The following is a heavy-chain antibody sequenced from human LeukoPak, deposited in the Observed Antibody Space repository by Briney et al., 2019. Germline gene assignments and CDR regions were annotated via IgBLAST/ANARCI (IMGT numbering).Heavy chain of an antibody. CDR3: AREVAATNYYYGMDV. CDR2: IYSGGST. CDR1: GFTVSSNY. Sequence: GGSLRLSCAASGFTVSSNYMSWDRQAPGKGLEWVSVIYSGGSTYYADSVKGRFTISRHNSKNTLYLQMNSLRAEDTAVYYCAREVAATNYYYGMDVWGQGTTVTVSS. D-gene: IGHD2-15*01. V-gene: IGHV3-53*04. J-gene: IGHJ6*02.